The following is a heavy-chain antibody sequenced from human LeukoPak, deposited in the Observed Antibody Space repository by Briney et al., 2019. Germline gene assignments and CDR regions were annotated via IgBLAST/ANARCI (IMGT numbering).Heavy chain of an antibody. CDR3: ARELTTVTSYGAFDI. V-gene: IGHV4-38-2*02. J-gene: IGHJ3*02. CDR2: IYHSGST. Sequence: SETLSLTCTVSGYSISSGYYWGWIRQPPGKGLERIGSIYHSGSTYYNPSLKCRVTISVDTSKNQFSLKLSSVTAADTAVYYCARELTTVTSYGAFDIWGQGTMVTVSS. D-gene: IGHD4-17*01. CDR1: GYSISSGYY.